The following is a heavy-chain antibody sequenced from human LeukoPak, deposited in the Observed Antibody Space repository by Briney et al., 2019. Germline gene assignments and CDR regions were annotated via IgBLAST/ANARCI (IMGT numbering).Heavy chain of an antibody. V-gene: IGHV4-30-4*08. Sequence: SQTLSLTCTVSGGSISSGDYYWSWIRQPPGKGLEWIGYIYYSGSTYYNPSLKSRVTISVDTSKNQFSLKLSSVTAADTAVYYCAYARTYDFWSGYYFPPYAFDIWGQGTMVTVSS. CDR3: AYARTYDFWSGYYFPPYAFDI. D-gene: IGHD3-3*01. J-gene: IGHJ3*02. CDR2: IYYSGST. CDR1: GGSISSGDYY.